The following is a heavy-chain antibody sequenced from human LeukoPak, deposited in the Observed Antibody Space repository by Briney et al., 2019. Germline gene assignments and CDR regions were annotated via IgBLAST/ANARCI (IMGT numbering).Heavy chain of an antibody. Sequence: SETLSLTCTVSGYSISSGYYWGWTRQPPGKGLEWIGIIYHSGSTYYNPSLKSRVTISVDTSKNQFSLKLSSVTAADTAVYYCAKAIQLERLYPPPFDYWGQGTLVTVSS. CDR1: GYSISSGYY. CDR2: IYHSGST. J-gene: IGHJ4*02. D-gene: IGHD1-1*01. CDR3: AKAIQLERLYPPPFDY. V-gene: IGHV4-38-2*02.